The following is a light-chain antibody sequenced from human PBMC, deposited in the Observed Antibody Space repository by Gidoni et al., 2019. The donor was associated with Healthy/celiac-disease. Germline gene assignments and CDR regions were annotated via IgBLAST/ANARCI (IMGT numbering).Light chain of an antibody. V-gene: IGKV3-11*01. CDR1: QSVSSY. J-gene: IGKJ4*01. CDR2: DAS. Sequence: DIVLTQSPATLSLSPGERATLSCRASQSVSSYLAWYQQKPGQAPRLLIYDASNRATGIPARFSGSGSGTDFTLTISSREPEDFAVYYCQQRSNWPPTFXGXTKVEIK. CDR3: QQRSNWPPT.